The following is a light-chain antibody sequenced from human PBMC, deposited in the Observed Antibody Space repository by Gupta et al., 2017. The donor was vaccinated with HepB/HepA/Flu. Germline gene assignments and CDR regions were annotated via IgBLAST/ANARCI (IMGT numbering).Light chain of an antibody. J-gene: IGLJ1*01. V-gene: IGLV2-11*01. Sequence: QSALTQPRSVSGSPGQSVTISCTGTSSDVGAYSYVSWFQQRPGIVPKLIIYDVNKRPSGVPDRFSGSQSGNTASLTISGLQAEDEADYYCCSYAVIYTYVFGTVTKVTVL. CDR3: CSYAVIYTYV. CDR2: DVN. CDR1: SSDVGAYSY.